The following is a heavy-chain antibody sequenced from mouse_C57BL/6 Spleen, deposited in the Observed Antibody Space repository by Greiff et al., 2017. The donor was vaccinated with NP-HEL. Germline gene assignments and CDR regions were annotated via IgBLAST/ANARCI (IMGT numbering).Heavy chain of an antibody. CDR3: VRGRYYGSSFSYYFDY. CDR2: IRSKSNNYAT. V-gene: IGHV10-1*01. Sequence: EVQWVESGGGLVQPKGSLKLSCAASGFSFNTYAMNWVRQAPGKGLEWVARIRSKSNNYATYYADSVKDRFTISRDDSESMLYLQMNNLKTEDTAMYYCVRGRYYGSSFSYYFDYWGQGTTLTVSS. J-gene: IGHJ2*01. CDR1: GFSFNTYA. D-gene: IGHD1-1*01.